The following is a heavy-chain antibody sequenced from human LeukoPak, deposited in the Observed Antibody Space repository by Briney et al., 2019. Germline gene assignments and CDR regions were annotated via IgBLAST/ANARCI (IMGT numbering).Heavy chain of an antibody. CDR1: GFTFSSYG. J-gene: IGHJ4*02. CDR3: AKGLTRYSGSFDFDY. D-gene: IGHD1-26*01. CDR2: IRYDGSNK. Sequence: PGGSLRLSCAASGFTFSSYGMHWVRQAPGKGLEWVAFIRYDGSNKYYADSVKGRFTISRDNSKNTLYLQMNSLRAEDTAVYYCAKGLTRYSGSFDFDYWGQGTLVTVSS. V-gene: IGHV3-30*02.